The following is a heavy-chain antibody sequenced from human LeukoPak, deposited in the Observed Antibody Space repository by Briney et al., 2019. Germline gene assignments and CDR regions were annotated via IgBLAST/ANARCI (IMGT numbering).Heavy chain of an antibody. D-gene: IGHD3-3*01. CDR3: ARGALTFGNLDY. CDR2: IKGDGHET. V-gene: IGHV3-7*01. J-gene: IGHJ4*02. Sequence: TGGSLRLSCVASGFTFKNYWMAWVRQAPGKGLEWVASIKGDGHETFHLDYVRGRLTISRDNAKNSVYLQLNSLRDGDTAVYYCARGALTFGNLDYWGQGTLLTVSS. CDR1: GFTFKNYW.